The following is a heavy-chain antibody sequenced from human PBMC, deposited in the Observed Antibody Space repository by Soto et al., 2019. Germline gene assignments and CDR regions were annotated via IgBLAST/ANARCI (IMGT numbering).Heavy chain of an antibody. J-gene: IGHJ6*02. CDR1: GGSISSGGYY. CDR2: IYYSGST. V-gene: IGHV4-31*03. Sequence: QVQLQESGPGLVKPSQTLSLTCTVSGGSISSGGYYWSWIRQHPGKGLEWIGYIYYSGSTYYNPALESRLTISVDTSKNPFSLKLSSVTAADTAVYYCARQYCSGGSCYSGYYGMDVWGQGTTVTVSS. CDR3: ARQYCSGGSCYSGYYGMDV. D-gene: IGHD2-15*01.